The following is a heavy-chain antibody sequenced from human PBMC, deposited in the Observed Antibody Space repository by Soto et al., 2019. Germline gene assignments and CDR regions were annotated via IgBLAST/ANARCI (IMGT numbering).Heavy chain of an antibody. CDR1: GFTFSSYA. CDR3: ARDKFPDSNGFCAFEY. Sequence: QVQLVESGGGVVQPGRSLRLSCAASGFTFSSYAMHWVRQAPGKGLEWVAVISYDGSNKHYADSVKGRFTISRDDSKNTLYLQMNSLRAEDTAVYYCARDKFPDSNGFCAFEYWGQGTLVTVSS. J-gene: IGHJ4*02. CDR2: ISYDGSNK. V-gene: IGHV3-30-3*01. D-gene: IGHD5-18*01.